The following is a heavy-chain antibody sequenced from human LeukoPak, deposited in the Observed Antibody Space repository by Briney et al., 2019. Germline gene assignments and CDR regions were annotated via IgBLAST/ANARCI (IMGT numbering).Heavy chain of an antibody. J-gene: IGHJ4*02. CDR2: IYSGGST. D-gene: IGHD4/OR15-4a*01. CDR1: GFSVSINY. Sequence: AGGSLRLSCAVSGFSVSINYMSWVRQAPGKGLEWVSVIYSGGSTYYADSVKGRFTISRDNSKNTLYLQMNSLRAEDTAVYYCARRAGAYSHPYDYWGQGTLVTVSS. V-gene: IGHV3-66*04. CDR3: ARRAGAYSHPYDY.